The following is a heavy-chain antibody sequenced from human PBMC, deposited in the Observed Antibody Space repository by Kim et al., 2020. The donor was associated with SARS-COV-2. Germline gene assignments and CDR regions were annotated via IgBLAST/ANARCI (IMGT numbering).Heavy chain of an antibody. V-gene: IGHV4-34*01. CDR3: ARGKGIAVGD. CDR2: INHSGST. D-gene: IGHD6-19*01. Sequence: SETLSLTCAVYGGSFSGYYWSWIRQPPGKGLEWIGEINHSGSTNYNPSLKSRVTISVDTSKNQFSLKLSSVTAADTAVYYCARGKGIAVGDWGQGTLVTVSS. CDR1: GGSFSGYY. J-gene: IGHJ4*02.